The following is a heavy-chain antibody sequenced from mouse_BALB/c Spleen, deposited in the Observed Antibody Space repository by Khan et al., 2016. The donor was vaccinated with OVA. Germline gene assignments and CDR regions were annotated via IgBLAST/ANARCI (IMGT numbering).Heavy chain of an antibody. V-gene: IGHV5-6*01. CDR2: ISSGGDYT. D-gene: IGHD4-1*01. J-gene: IGHJ3*01. CDR3: ADHLTGSFAY. Sequence: EVQVVESGGDLVKPGGSLKLSCAASGFTFSSYSMSWVRQTPDKRLEWVASISSGGDYTYYPDSVKGRFTISRDNAKNTLYLQMSDLKSEDTAMYYCADHLTGSFAYWCQVTLVTVSA. CDR1: GFTFSSYS.